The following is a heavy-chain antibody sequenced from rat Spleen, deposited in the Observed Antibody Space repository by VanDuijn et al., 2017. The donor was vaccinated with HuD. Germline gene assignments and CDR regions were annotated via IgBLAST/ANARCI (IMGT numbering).Heavy chain of an antibody. Sequence: EVQLVESGGGLVQPGRSLKLSCAASGFSFRDYAMAWVRQAPKKGLEWVATIIYDGSKIYYRDSVKGRFTISRDNAKNTQYLQMDSLRSEDTATYYCARLGITLGAGHWFAYWGQGTLVTVSS. D-gene: IGHD1-2*01. CDR3: ARLGITLGAGHWFAY. CDR2: IIYDGSKI. CDR1: GFSFRDYA. J-gene: IGHJ3*01. V-gene: IGHV5-17*01.